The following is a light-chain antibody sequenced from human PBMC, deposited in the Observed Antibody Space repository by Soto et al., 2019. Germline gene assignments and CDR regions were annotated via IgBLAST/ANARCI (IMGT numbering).Light chain of an antibody. CDR1: QSVSSGY. Sequence: EIALTQSQATLCLCPGERATLSWLASQSVSSGYLAGYQQKPGQAPRLLIYGASSRATGIPDRFSGSGSVTDFTLTISRLEPEDFAVYYCQQYGSSPPITFGQGTRLEI. CDR2: GAS. CDR3: QQYGSSPPIT. V-gene: IGKV3-20*01. J-gene: IGKJ5*01.